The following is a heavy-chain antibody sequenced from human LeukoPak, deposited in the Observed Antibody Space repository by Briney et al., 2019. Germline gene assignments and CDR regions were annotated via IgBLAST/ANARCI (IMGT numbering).Heavy chain of an antibody. CDR1: GFTFSTYA. Sequence: GGSLRLSCAASGFTFSTYAMSWVRQAPGKGLERVSGISWNSGTIVYADSVKGRFTISRDNAKNSLYLQMNSLRAEDTALYYCAKEANWYFDLWGRGTLVTVSS. CDR3: AKEANWYFDL. J-gene: IGHJ2*01. V-gene: IGHV3-9*01. CDR2: ISWNSGTI.